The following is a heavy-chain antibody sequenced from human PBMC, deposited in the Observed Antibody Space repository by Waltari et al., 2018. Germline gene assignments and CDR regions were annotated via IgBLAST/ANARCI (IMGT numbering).Heavy chain of an antibody. CDR2: IIPIFGTA. CDR1: GGTFSSYP. D-gene: IGHD4-4*01. CDR3: ARIDSNFYWYFDL. V-gene: IGHV1-69*13. J-gene: IGHJ2*01. Sequence: QVQLVQSVAEVKKPGSSVKVSCKASGGTFSSYPISRVRPAPGEGLGVMGGIIPIFGTANDAQKFQGRVTITADESTSTAYMKLSSLRSEDTAVYYCARIDSNFYWYFDLWGRGTLVTVSS.